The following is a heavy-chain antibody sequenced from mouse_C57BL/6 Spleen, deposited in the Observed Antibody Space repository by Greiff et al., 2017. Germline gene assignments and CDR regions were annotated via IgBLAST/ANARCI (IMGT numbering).Heavy chain of an antibody. Sequence: EVQLVESGGDLVKPGGSLKLSCAASGFTFSSYGMSWVRQTPDKRLEWVATISSGGSYTYYPDSVKGRFTISRDNAKNTLYLQMSSLKSEDTATYYCARHPDYFDYWGQGTTLTVSS. CDR1: GFTFSSYG. CDR2: ISSGGSYT. V-gene: IGHV5-6*01. CDR3: ARHPDYFDY. J-gene: IGHJ2*01.